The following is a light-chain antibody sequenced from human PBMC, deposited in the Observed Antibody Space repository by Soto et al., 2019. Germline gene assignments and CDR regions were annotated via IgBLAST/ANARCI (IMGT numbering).Light chain of an antibody. J-gene: IGKJ3*01. CDR3: QQRNFWPLT. Sequence: EIVLTQSPGTLSLSPGERATLSCRASQSVTGRYLAWYQQRPGQAPSLLMHGASSRTTGIPERFSGSGSGTDFTLTISRVEPEDFAVYYCQQRNFWPLTFGPGTRVEIK. CDR2: GAS. V-gene: IGKV3-20*01. CDR1: QSVTGRY.